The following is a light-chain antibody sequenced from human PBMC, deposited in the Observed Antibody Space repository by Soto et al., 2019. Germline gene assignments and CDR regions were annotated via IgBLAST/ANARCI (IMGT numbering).Light chain of an antibody. CDR2: DAS. J-gene: IGKJ4*01. CDR1: QSISTY. CDR3: QQRYVWLT. Sequence: EMVMTQSPGTLSLSPGERATLSCRAGQSISTYLAWYQQKSGQAPRLLIYDASNRATGTPARFSGSGSGTDFTLTISSLEPEDSAVYYCQQRYVWLTFGGGTKVDI. V-gene: IGKV3-11*01.